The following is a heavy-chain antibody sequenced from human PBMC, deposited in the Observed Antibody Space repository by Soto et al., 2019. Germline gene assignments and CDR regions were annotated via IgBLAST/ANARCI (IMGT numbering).Heavy chain of an antibody. Sequence: QVPLQESVPGLVKPSETLSLNCTVFGGSMSSSTYYWGWIRQPPGKGLEWIGGMDYSGRAYYNPSIKSRVTISVDTSKIKFSLGLSSVTAADTAVYYCARHKSITIVGVAPIRGIFDYWGQGDLVTVSS. CDR1: GGSMSSSTYY. V-gene: IGHV4-39*01. CDR3: ARHKSITIVGVAPIRGIFDY. D-gene: IGHD3-3*01. J-gene: IGHJ4*02. CDR2: MDYSGRA.